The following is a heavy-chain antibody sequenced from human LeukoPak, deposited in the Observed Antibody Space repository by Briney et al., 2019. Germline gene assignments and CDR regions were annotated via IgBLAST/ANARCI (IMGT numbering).Heavy chain of an antibody. D-gene: IGHD4-23*01. J-gene: IGHJ4*02. CDR1: GGSFSSYY. V-gene: IGHV4-39*01. CDR3: ARRSWGNSGAYYFDY. Sequence: SETLSLTCAVYGGSFSSYYWGWIRQPPGKGLEWIGSIYYSGSTYYNPSLKSRVTISVDTSKNQFSLKLSSVTAAGTAVYYCARRSWGNSGAYYFDYWGQGTLVTVSS. CDR2: IYYSGST.